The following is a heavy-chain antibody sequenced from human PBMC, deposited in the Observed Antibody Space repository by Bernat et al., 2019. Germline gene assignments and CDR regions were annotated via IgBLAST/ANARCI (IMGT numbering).Heavy chain of an antibody. CDR3: ARGRYYGSGRFYYYYGMDV. V-gene: IGHV4-34*01. CDR2: INHSGST. Sequence: QVQLQQWGAGLLKPSETLSLTCAVYGGSFSGYYWSWIRQPPGKGLEWIGEINHSGSTNYNPSLKSRVTISVDTSKNQFSLKLSSVTAADTAVYYCARGRYYGSGRFYYYYGMDVWGQGTTVTVSS. D-gene: IGHD3-10*01. J-gene: IGHJ6*02. CDR1: GGSFSGYY.